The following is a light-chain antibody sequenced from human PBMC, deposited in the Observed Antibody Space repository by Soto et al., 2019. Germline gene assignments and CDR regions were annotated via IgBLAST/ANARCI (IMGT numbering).Light chain of an antibody. Sequence: QSALTQPASVSESPGQSISISCGGGRNDIGTYNLVSWYQQHPGKAPKLIIYEVSKRPSGVPDRIFASKSGNTASLTVSGLQADDEANYYCSSFKGTNSFVFGTGTKVTVL. CDR1: RNDIGTYNL. V-gene: IGLV2-14*02. CDR3: SSFKGTNSFV. CDR2: EVS. J-gene: IGLJ1*01.